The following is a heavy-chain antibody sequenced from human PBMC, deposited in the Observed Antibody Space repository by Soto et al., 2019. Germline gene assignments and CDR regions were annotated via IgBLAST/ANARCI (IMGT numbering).Heavy chain of an antibody. V-gene: IGHV4-34*01. J-gene: IGHJ6*03. CDR3: ARGSYFNHRGYYYYYYMDV. CDR1: GGSFSGYY. CDR2: INHSGST. Sequence: ASETLSLTCAVYGGSFSGYYWSWIRQPPGKGLEWIGEINHSGSTNYNPSLKSRVTISVDTSKNQFSLKLSSVTAADTAVYYCARGSYFNHRGYYYYYYMDVWGKGTTVTVSS. D-gene: IGHD3-10*01.